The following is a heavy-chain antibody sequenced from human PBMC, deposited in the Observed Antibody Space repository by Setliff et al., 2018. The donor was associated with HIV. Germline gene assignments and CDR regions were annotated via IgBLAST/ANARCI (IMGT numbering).Heavy chain of an antibody. J-gene: IGHJ4*02. Sequence: ASVKVSCKASGYTFTTYGFNWVRQAPGQGLEWMGWIIPVFGKVEYAQRFQGRVKITADESTSTVYMELSSLRSDDTALYYCAREGNSGHGGQIEFDYWGQGTLVTVSS. CDR3: AREGNSGHGGQIEFDY. CDR2: IIPVFGKV. CDR1: GYTFTTYG. V-gene: IGHV1-69*13. D-gene: IGHD1-26*01.